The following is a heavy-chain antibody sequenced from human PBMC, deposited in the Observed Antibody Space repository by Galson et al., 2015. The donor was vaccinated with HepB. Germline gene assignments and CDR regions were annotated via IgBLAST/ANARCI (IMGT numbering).Heavy chain of an antibody. D-gene: IGHD3-3*01. CDR1: GYTFTSYY. J-gene: IGHJ5*02. Sequence: SVKVSCKASGYTFTSYYMHWVRQAPGQGLEWMGIINPSGGSTSYAQKFQGRVTMTRDTSTSTVYMELSSLRSEDTAVYYCARLFEQPEEWIGFDPWGQGTLVTVSS. V-gene: IGHV1-46*01. CDR2: INPSGGST. CDR3: ARLFEQPEEWIGFDP.